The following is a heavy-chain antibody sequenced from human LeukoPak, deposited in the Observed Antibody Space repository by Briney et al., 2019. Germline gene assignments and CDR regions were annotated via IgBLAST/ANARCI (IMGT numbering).Heavy chain of an antibody. CDR2: INHSGST. Sequence: SETLSLTCAVYGGSFSGYYWSWIRQPPGKGLEWIGEINHSGSTNYNPSLKSRVTISVDTSKNQFSLKLSSVTAADTAMYYCASGTSTYYELYFWGQGTLVTVSS. CDR3: ASGTSTYYELYF. CDR1: GGSFSGYY. V-gene: IGHV4-34*01. J-gene: IGHJ4*02. D-gene: IGHD3-3*01.